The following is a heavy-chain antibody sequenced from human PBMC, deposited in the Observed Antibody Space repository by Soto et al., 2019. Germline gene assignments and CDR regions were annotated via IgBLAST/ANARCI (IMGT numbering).Heavy chain of an antibody. J-gene: IGHJ4*02. CDR2: IYYSGST. Sequence: QVQLQESGPGLVKPSETLSLTCTVSGGSISSYYWSWIRQPPGKGLEWIGYIYYSGSTNYNPSLKGRVPLSVDTSKNQFSLKLSPVNAADTVVYYCARFDYYDSSCYLDFGPTWGQGTLVTVSS. CDR3: ARFDYYDSSCYLDFGPT. V-gene: IGHV4-59*01. D-gene: IGHD3-22*01. CDR1: GGSISSYY.